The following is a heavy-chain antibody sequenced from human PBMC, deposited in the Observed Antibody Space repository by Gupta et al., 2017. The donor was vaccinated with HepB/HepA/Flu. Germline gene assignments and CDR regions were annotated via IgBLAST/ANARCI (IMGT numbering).Heavy chain of an antibody. CDR3: ARDPPAVAGTNYFDY. Sequence: QVQLVESGGGVVQPGRSLRLRCVASGFTFSSSAMPWVRLAPGKGLEWVAVISYDGSNKYYADSVKGRFTISRDNSKNTLYLQMNSLRAEDTAVYYCARDPPAVAGTNYFDYWGQGTLVTVSS. CDR1: GFTFSSSA. CDR2: ISYDGSNK. D-gene: IGHD6-19*01. J-gene: IGHJ4*02. V-gene: IGHV3-30-3*01.